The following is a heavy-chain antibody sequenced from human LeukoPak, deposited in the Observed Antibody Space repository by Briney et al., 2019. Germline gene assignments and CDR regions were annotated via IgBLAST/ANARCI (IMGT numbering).Heavy chain of an antibody. CDR2: IYYSGST. CDR3: ARMIGGLLWSGETLGFDP. Sequence: SETLSLTCTVSGGSISSYYWSWIRQPPGKGLEWIGYIYYSGSTYYNPSLKSRVTISVDTSKNQFSLKLSSVTAADTAVYYCARMIGGLLWSGETLGFDPWGQGTLVTVSS. V-gene: IGHV4-59*08. J-gene: IGHJ5*02. CDR1: GGSISSYY. D-gene: IGHD3-10*01.